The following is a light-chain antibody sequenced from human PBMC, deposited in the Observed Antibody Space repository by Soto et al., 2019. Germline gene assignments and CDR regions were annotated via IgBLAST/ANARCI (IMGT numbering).Light chain of an antibody. CDR3: QQHDTRPTMT. V-gene: IGKV1-33*01. CDR1: QDIDNY. CDR2: AAS. Sequence: QVTQSPSSLSASVGESVTITCRASQDIDNYLNWYQHRPGEAPKLLIYAASYLETGVSTRFSGSGSGTDFSFTITNLRPEDSGTYYCQQHDTRPTMTFGQGTRLEIK. J-gene: IGKJ5*01.